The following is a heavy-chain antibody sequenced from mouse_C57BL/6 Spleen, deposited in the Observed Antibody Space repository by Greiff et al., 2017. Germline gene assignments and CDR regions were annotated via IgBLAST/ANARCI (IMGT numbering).Heavy chain of an antibody. V-gene: IGHV1-82*01. CDR3: AREETYYSNYAWFAY. CDR2: IYPGDGDT. CDR1: GYAFSSSW. D-gene: IGHD2-5*01. J-gene: IGHJ3*01. Sequence: QVQLQQSGPELVKPGASVKISCKASGYAFSSSWMNWVKQRPGKGLEWIGRIYPGDGDTNYNGKFKGKATLTADESSSTAYMQLSSLTSEDSAVYFCAREETYYSNYAWFAYWGQGTLVTVSA.